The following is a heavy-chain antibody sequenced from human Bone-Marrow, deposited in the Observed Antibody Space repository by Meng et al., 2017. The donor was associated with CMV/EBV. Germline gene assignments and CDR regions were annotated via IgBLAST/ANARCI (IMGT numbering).Heavy chain of an antibody. CDR2: INHSGST. Sequence: SETLSLTCTVSGGSISGYYWSWIRQPPGKGLEWIGEINHSGSTNYNPSLKSRVTISVDTSKNQFSLKLSSVTAADTAVYYCARASLYYGSGWFDPWGQGTLVTVSS. V-gene: IGHV4-34*01. J-gene: IGHJ5*02. D-gene: IGHD3-10*01. CDR3: ARASLYYGSGWFDP. CDR1: GGSISGYY.